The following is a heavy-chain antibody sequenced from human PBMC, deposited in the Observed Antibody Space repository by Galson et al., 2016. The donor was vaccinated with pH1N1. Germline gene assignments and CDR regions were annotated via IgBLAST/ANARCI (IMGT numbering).Heavy chain of an antibody. CDR2: ISAHNDNT. CDR1: GYTFSGHH. D-gene: IGHD6-6*01. V-gene: IGHV1-18*04. Sequence: SVKVSCKASGYTFSGHHIHWVRQAPGQGLEWMGWISAHNDNTNYAQKLQGRVTMTTDTSTSTAYMELRSLTSDDTAVYYCARDLQLVRVPYFWYFDLWGHGTLVTVSS. J-gene: IGHJ2*01. CDR3: ARDLQLVRVPYFWYFDL.